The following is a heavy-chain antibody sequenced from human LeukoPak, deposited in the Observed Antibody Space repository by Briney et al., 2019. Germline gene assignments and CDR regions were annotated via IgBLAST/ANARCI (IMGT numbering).Heavy chain of an antibody. Sequence: SVKVSCKASGGTFSSYAISWVRQAPGQGLEWMGGIIPIFGTANYAQKFQGRVTITADKSTSTAYMELSSLRSEDTAVYYCARLTRITMVRGVDKTNDYWGQGTLVTVSS. CDR2: IIPIFGTA. J-gene: IGHJ4*02. D-gene: IGHD3-10*01. CDR1: GGTFSSYA. V-gene: IGHV1-69*06. CDR3: ARLTRITMVRGVDKTNDY.